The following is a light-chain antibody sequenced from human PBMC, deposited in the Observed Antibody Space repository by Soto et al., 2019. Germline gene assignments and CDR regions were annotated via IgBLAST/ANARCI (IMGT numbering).Light chain of an antibody. V-gene: IGLV1-44*01. J-gene: IGLJ2*01. CDR3: AAWDDSLNGSHVV. Sequence: QSVLTQPPSASGTPGQRVTISCSGSSSNIGSNTVNWYQQLPGTAPKLLIYSNNQRPSGVPDRFSCSKSGTSASLAISGLQSEDEADYYCAAWDDSLNGSHVVFGGGTKLTVL. CDR1: SSNIGSNT. CDR2: SNN.